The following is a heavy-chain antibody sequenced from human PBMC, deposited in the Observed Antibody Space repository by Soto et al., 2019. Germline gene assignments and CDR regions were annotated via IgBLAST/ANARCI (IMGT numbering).Heavy chain of an antibody. J-gene: IGHJ3*02. CDR3: ASDRVTDYGDYGVCAFDI. D-gene: IGHD4-17*01. Sequence: ASVKVSCKASGGTFSSYTISWVRQAPGQGLEWMGRIIPILGIANYAQKFQGRVTITADKSTSTAYMELSSLRSEDSAVYYCASDRVTDYGDYGVCAFDIWGQGTMVTVSS. CDR2: IIPILGIA. V-gene: IGHV1-69*02. CDR1: GGTFSSYT.